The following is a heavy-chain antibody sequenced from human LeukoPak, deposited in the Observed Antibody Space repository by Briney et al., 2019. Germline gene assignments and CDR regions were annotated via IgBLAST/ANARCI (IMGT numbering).Heavy chain of an antibody. V-gene: IGHV4-30-4*01. CDR3: ARDRPITIFGVVAHSDYYYGMDV. CDR1: GGSISSGDYY. CDR2: IYYSGST. J-gene: IGHJ6*02. D-gene: IGHD3-3*01. Sequence: PSETLSLTCTVSGGSISSGDYYWSWIRQPPGKGLEWIRYIYYSGSTYYNPSLKSRVTISVDTSKNQFSLKLSSVTAADTAVYYCARDRPITIFGVVAHSDYYYGMDVWGQGTTVTVSS.